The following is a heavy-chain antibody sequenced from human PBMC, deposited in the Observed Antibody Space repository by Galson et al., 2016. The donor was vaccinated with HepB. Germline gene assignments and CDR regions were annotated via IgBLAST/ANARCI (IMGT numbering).Heavy chain of an antibody. V-gene: IGHV1-18*01. D-gene: IGHD3/OR15-3a*01. J-gene: IGHJ3*02. Sequence: SVKVSCKASGYTFTKYGITWVRQAPGQGLEWMGWISANTGDTNYAQKFQGRVTMTTDTSTTTAFMDLRSLTSDDTAVYYCARGGLVIPDVFDIWGQGTMVTVSS. CDR1: GYTFTKYG. CDR2: ISANTGDT. CDR3: ARGGLVIPDVFDI.